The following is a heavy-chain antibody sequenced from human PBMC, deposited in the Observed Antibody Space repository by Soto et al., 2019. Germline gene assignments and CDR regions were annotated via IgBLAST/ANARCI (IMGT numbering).Heavy chain of an antibody. J-gene: IGHJ4*02. CDR3: ARDGFYSSGWSGLDY. CDR2: INSGGDT. D-gene: IGHD6-19*01. CDR1: GFTVNAKY. Sequence: HPGGSLRLSCAASGFTVNAKYMSWVRQAPGKGLEWVSVINSGGDTYYADSLKGRFTISRDNSKNTLYLQMNSLRAEDTAVYYCARDGFYSSGWSGLDYWGQGTQVTVSS. V-gene: IGHV3-53*01.